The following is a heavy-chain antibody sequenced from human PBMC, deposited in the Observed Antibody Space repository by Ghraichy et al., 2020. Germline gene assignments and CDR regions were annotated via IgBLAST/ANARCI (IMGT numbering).Heavy chain of an antibody. J-gene: IGHJ4*02. Sequence: GGSLRLSCAASGFTFSSYSMNWVRQAPGKGLEWVSYISSSSSTIYYADSVKGRFTISRDNAKNSLYLQMNSLRAEDTAVYYCARTRVVHGGVRGKTEHWGQGTLVTVSS. CDR2: ISSSSSTI. CDR3: ARTRVVHGGVRGKTEH. CDR1: GFTFSSYS. D-gene: IGHD3-10*01. V-gene: IGHV3-48*01.